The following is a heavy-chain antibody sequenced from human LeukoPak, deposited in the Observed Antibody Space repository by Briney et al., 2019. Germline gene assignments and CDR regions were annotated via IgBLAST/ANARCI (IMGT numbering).Heavy chain of an antibody. Sequence: GGSLRLSCAASGFTLSSHDMHWVRQAPGKGLEWVAIIWYDGSNEYYAESVKGRFTISRDNSKDTLYLQMSSLRAEDTAVYYCARVFTGSGSSGSFDYWGQGSLVTVSP. D-gene: IGHD3-3*01. J-gene: IGHJ4*02. CDR1: GFTLSSHD. V-gene: IGHV3-33*01. CDR2: IWYDGSNE. CDR3: ARVFTGSGSSGSFDY.